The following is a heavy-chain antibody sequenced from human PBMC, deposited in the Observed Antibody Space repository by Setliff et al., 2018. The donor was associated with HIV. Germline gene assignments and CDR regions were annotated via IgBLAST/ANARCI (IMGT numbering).Heavy chain of an antibody. CDR1: GGSISSSNW. V-gene: IGHV3-53*01. J-gene: IGHJ4*02. CDR3: TRGHYSTFG. D-gene: IGHD2-21*01. Sequence: LTCAVSGGSISSSNWWSWVRQAPGKGLEWVSVMNGDGTTYYADSVKGRFTISRDNSINILYLQMTSLRAEDTAVYYCTRGHYSTFGWGQGTLVTVSS. CDR2: MNGDGTT.